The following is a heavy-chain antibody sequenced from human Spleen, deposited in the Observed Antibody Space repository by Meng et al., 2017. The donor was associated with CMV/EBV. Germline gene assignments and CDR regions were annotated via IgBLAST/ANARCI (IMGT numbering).Heavy chain of an antibody. J-gene: IGHJ4*02. Sequence: FTFSSYGMSWVRQAPGKGLEWVSAISGSGGSTYYADSVKGRFTISRDNSKNTLYLQMNSLRAEDTAVYYCAKDLGYCSGGSCPTPTDYWGQGTLVTVSS. D-gene: IGHD2-15*01. CDR1: FTFSSYG. CDR2: ISGSGGST. CDR3: AKDLGYCSGGSCPTPTDY. V-gene: IGHV3-23*01.